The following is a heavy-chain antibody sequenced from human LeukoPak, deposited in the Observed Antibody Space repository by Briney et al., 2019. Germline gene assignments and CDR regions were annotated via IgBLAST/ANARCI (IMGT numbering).Heavy chain of an antibody. Sequence: SETLSLTCTVSGGSISSYYWSWIRQPPGKGLEWIGYIYYSGSTNYNPSLKSRVTISIDTSKNQFSLKLRSVTAADTAVYYCARAPQFYYDSSGQQSFDYWGQGTLVTVSS. CDR1: GGSISSYY. CDR2: IYYSGST. D-gene: IGHD3-22*01. J-gene: IGHJ4*02. V-gene: IGHV4-59*08. CDR3: ARAPQFYYDSSGQQSFDY.